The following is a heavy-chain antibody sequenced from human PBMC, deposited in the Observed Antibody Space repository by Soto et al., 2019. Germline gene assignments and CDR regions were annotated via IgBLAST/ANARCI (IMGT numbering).Heavy chain of an antibody. J-gene: IGHJ4*02. D-gene: IGHD2-21*01. CDR2: ISNRGSSA. V-gene: IGHV3-23*04. CDR1: GFTFNDYA. CDR3: AKAFCDAATCFPCEY. Sequence: EVHLEQSGGGLVQPGESLSLSCVASGFTFNDYAMHWDRQTPGKGLEWVAAISNRGSSAYYADSVKGRFTISRDKSTKTLSLHMHTLRVEDTAVYFCAKAFCDAATCFPCEYWGQGTPVAVSP.